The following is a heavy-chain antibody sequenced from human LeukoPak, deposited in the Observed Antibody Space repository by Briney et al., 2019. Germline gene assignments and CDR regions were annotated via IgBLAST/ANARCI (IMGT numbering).Heavy chain of an antibody. CDR3: TSPAGISDY. V-gene: IGHV3-73*01. CDR1: GFTFSGSA. Sequence: GGSLRLSCAASGFTFSGSAMHWVRQASGKGLEWVGRIRSKANSYATAYAASVKGRFTVSRDDSKNTAYLQMNSLKTEDTAVYYCTSPAGISDYWGQGTLVTVSS. D-gene: IGHD3-10*01. CDR2: IRSKANSYAT. J-gene: IGHJ4*02.